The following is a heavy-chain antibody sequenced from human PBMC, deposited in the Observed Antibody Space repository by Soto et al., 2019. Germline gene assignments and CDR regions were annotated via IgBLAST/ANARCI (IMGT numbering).Heavy chain of an antibody. Sequence: ASVKVSCKASGFTFTSSAVQWVRQARGQRLEWIGWIVVGSGNTNYAQKFQERVTITRDMSTSTAYMELSSLRSEDTAVYYCAADSSWPYCGGDCYPEFDYWGQGTLVTVSS. CDR1: GFTFTSSA. V-gene: IGHV1-58*01. CDR3: AADSSWPYCGGDCYPEFDY. J-gene: IGHJ4*02. CDR2: IVVGSGNT. D-gene: IGHD2-21*02.